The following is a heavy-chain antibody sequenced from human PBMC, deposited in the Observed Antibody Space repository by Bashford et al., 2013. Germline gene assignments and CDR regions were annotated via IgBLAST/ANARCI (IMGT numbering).Heavy chain of an antibody. D-gene: IGHD3-10*01. Sequence: VASVKVSCKASGYTFTSYGISWVRQAPGQGLEWMGWISAYNGNTNYAQKLQGRVTMTTDTSTSTAYMELRSLRSDDTAVYYCARESEVPEWFGELLYYFDYWGQGTLVTVSS. CDR2: ISAYNGNT. V-gene: IGHV1-18*01. J-gene: IGHJ4*02. CDR3: ARESEVPEWFGELLYYFDY. CDR1: GYTFTSYG.